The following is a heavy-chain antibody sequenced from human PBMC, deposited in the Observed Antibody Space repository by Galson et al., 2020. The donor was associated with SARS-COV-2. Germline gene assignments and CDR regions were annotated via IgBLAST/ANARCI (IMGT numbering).Heavy chain of an antibody. Sequence: GSLRLSCAASGFTFSSYAMHWVRQAPGKGLEWVAVISYDGSNKYYADSVKGRFTISRDNSKNTLYLQMNSLRAEDTAVYYCARDFGPAYYDFWSGFNYYYYGMDVWGQGTTVTVSS. CDR2: ISYDGSNK. V-gene: IGHV3-30*04. CDR1: GFTFSSYA. J-gene: IGHJ6*02. CDR3: ARDFGPAYYDFWSGFNYYYYGMDV. D-gene: IGHD3-3*01.